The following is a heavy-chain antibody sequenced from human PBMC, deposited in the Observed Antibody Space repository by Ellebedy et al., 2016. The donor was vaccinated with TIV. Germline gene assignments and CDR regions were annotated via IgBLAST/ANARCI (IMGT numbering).Heavy chain of an antibody. CDR2: IYHSGSA. J-gene: IGHJ2*01. Sequence: SETLSLTCAVSGGSISSPNWWSWVRQPPGKGLEWFADIYHSGSANYNPSLKSRVTISVDNSKNQFSLKLSSVTAADTAVYYCARIYSRGWSTNSWYFDLWGRGTLVTVSS. CDR3: ARIYSRGWSTNSWYFDL. V-gene: IGHV4-4*02. CDR1: GGSISSPNW. D-gene: IGHD6-19*01.